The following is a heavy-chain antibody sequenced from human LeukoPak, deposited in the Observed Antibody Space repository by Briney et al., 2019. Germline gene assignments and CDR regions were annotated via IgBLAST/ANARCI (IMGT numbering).Heavy chain of an antibody. CDR1: GGSISSSSYY. V-gene: IGHV4-39*01. J-gene: IGHJ6*02. Sequence: NPSETLSLTCTVSGGSISSSSYYWGWIRQPPGKGLEWIGSIYYSGSTYYNLSLRSRVTISVDTSKNQFSLKLSSVTAADTAVYYCARQSGVYSSGWYSGYYYGMDVWGQGTTVTVSS. CDR2: IYYSGST. CDR3: ARQSGVYSSGWYSGYYYGMDV. D-gene: IGHD6-19*01.